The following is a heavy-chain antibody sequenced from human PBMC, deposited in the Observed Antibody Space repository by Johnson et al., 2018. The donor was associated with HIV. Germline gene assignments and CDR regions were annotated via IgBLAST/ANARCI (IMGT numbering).Heavy chain of an antibody. J-gene: IGHJ3*02. CDR3: AKEGGRITMIVVEPDAFDI. CDR2: IRYVGSNK. D-gene: IGHD3-22*01. V-gene: IGHV3-30*02. Sequence: QVQLVESGGGVVQPGGSLRLSCAASGFTFSSYGMHWVRQAPGTGLEWVAFIRYVGSNKYYADSVQGRFTISRDNSKNTMYLQLNSLRAEDTAVYYCAKEGGRITMIVVEPDAFDIWGQGTMVTVSS. CDR1: GFTFSSYG.